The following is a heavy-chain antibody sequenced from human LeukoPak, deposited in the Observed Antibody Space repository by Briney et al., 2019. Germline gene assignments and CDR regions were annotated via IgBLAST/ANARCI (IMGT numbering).Heavy chain of an antibody. D-gene: IGHD2-15*01. J-gene: IGHJ3*02. CDR3: ARQGGRVGDAFEI. CDR2: SYSRGSDT. CDR1: GYRFTSYW. V-gene: IGHV5-51*01. Sequence: EALKISCDGLGYRFTSYWIGSARPMPRKGVDGRGMSYSRGSDTRYSPSFQSQGTISADKATSTAYLQWSSLKASDTAMYYCARQGGRVGDAFEIWGQGTMVTVSS.